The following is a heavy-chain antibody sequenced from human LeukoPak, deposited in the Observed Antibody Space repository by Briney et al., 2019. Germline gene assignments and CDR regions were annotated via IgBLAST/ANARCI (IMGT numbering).Heavy chain of an antibody. V-gene: IGHV4-61*01. J-gene: IGHJ6*03. CDR3: ARDWRQQPVPYYYMDV. CDR1: GGSISSSSYY. D-gene: IGHD6-6*01. Sequence: KPSETLSLTCTVSGGSISSSSYYWGWIRQPPGKGLEWIGYIYYSGSTNYNPSLKSRVTISVDTSKNQFSLKLSSVTAADTAVYYCARDWRQQPVPYYYMDVWGKGTTVTVSS. CDR2: IYYSGST.